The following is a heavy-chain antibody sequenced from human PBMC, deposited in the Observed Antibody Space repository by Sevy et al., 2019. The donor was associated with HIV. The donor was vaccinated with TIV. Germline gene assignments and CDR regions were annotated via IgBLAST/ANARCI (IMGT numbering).Heavy chain of an antibody. CDR1: GGTFSIYA. D-gene: IGHD3-22*01. J-gene: IGHJ4*02. CDR3: ASPYYYETSGYFHAFDY. V-gene: IGHV1-69*13. CDR2: IIPSLRTA. Sequence: ASVKVSCKASGGTFSIYAMSWVRQAPGQGLEWMGGIIPSLRTAKYAQKFKDRVTLTADESTSTAYMELSSLRSEDTAMYYCASPYYYETSGYFHAFDYWGQGTLVTVSS.